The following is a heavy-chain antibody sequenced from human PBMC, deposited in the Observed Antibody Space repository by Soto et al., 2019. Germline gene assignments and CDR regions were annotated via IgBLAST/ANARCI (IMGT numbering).Heavy chain of an antibody. CDR1: GFTFSNAW. D-gene: IGHD3-22*01. V-gene: IGHV3-15*01. Sequence: GSLRLSRAASGFTFSNAWMSWVRQAPGKGLEWVGRIKSKTDGGTTDYAAPVKGRFTISRDDSKNTLYLQMNSLKTEDTAVYYCTTLYYYDSSGYSGYYYYYGMDVWGQGTTVTVSS. CDR2: IKSKTDGGTT. CDR3: TTLYYYDSSGYSGYYYYYGMDV. J-gene: IGHJ6*02.